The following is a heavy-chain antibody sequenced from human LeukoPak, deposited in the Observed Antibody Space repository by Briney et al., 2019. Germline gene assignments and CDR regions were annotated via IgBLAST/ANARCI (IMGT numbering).Heavy chain of an antibody. CDR2: ISSSSSYI. CDR1: GFTFSSYS. J-gene: IGHJ4*02. V-gene: IGHV3-21*01. CDR3: ARVDDIVVVPAAPEFDY. Sequence: GGSLRPSCAASGFTFSSYSMNWVRQAPGKGLEWVSSISSSSSYIYYADSVKGRFTISRDNAKNSLYLQMNSLRAEDTAVYYCARVDDIVVVPAAPEFDYWGQGTLVTVSS. D-gene: IGHD2-2*01.